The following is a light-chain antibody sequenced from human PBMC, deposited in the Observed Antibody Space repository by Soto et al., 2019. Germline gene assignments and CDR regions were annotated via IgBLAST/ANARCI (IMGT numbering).Light chain of an antibody. CDR1: TSNIGSKT. V-gene: IGLV1-44*01. J-gene: IGLJ1*01. Sequence: QSALTQPPSASGTPGQSVTISCSGSTSNIGSKTVSWYQQLPGAAPKLLIYSTNQWPSGVPDRFSGSKSGTSASLTISGLQSEDEADYYCATWDDSLNGLYVFGPGTKLTVL. CDR3: ATWDDSLNGLYV. CDR2: STN.